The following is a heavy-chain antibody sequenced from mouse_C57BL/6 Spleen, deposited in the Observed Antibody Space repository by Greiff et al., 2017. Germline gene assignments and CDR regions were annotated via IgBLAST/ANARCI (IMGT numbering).Heavy chain of an antibody. CDR2: IYPGDGDT. V-gene: IGHV1-82*01. J-gene: IGHJ1*03. CDR3: ARNWDFEV. Sequence: QVQLQQSGPELVKPGASVKISCKASGYAFSSSWMNWVKQRPGKGLEWIGRIYPGDGDTNYNGKFKGKATLTADKSSSTAYMQLSSLTSEDSAVYFCARNWDFEVWGTGTTVTVSS. CDR1: GYAFSSSW.